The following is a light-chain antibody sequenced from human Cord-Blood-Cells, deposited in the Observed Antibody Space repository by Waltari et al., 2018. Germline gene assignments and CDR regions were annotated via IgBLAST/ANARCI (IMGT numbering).Light chain of an antibody. CDR3: QSYDSSLSGWV. CDR1: SSNIGAGYD. V-gene: IGLV1-40*01. CDR2: GNS. Sequence: QSVLTQPPSVSGAPGQRVTISCTWSSSNIGAGYDVHWYQQLPGTAPKLLIYGNSNRPSGVPDRFSGSKSGTSASLAITGLQAEDGADYYCQSYDSSLSGWVFGGGTKLTVL. J-gene: IGLJ3*02.